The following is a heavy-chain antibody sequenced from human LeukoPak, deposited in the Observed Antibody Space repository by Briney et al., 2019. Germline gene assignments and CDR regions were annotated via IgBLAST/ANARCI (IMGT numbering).Heavy chain of an antibody. V-gene: IGHV1-69*04. D-gene: IGHD1-26*01. CDR2: IIPIFGIA. CDR3: ARAIGSGSYSGYDAFDI. J-gene: IGHJ3*02. Sequence: ASVKVSCKASGGTFSSYAISWVRQAPGQGLEWMGRIIPIFGIANYAQKFQGRVTITADKSTSTAYMELSSLRSEDTAVYYCARAIGSGSYSGYDAFDIWGQGTMVTVSS. CDR1: GGTFSSYA.